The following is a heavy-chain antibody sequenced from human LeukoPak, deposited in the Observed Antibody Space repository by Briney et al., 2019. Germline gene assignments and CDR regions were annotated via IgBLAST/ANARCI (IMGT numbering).Heavy chain of an antibody. CDR1: GGSISSYY. J-gene: IGHJ5*02. D-gene: IGHD3-10*01. CDR2: IYYSGST. Sequence: MASETLSLTCTVSGGSISSYYWTWIRQPPGKGLEWIGYIYYSGSTNYNPSLKSRVTISVDTSKKQFSLKLSSVTAADTAVYYCAREGAGSGRRFDPWGQGTLVTVSS. V-gene: IGHV4-59*01. CDR3: AREGAGSGRRFDP.